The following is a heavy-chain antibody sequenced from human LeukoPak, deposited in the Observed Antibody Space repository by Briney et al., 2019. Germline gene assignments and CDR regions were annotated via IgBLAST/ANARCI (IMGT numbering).Heavy chain of an antibody. V-gene: IGHV4-59*01. CDR3: ARTYYYGSSGYYDGFDP. CDR1: GGSISSFY. D-gene: IGHD3-22*01. Sequence: SETLSLTCTVSGGSISSFYWSWIRQPPGKGLEWIGYIYYSGSTNYNPSLKSRVTISVDTSKNQFSLKLSSVTAADTAVYYCARTYYYGSSGYYDGFDPWGQGTLVTVSS. CDR2: IYYSGST. J-gene: IGHJ5*02.